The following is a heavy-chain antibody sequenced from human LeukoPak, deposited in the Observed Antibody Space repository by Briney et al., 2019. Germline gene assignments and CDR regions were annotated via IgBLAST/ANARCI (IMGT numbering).Heavy chain of an antibody. Sequence: GGSLRLSCAASGFTFSSYDLSWVRQAPGKGLECVSAIRRGVGSTYYADSVKGRFTISRDNSKNTLYLQMNSLRAEDTAVYYCAREGSGLGEGYFDYWGQGTLVTVSS. CDR3: AREGSGLGEGYFDY. CDR1: GFTFSSYD. V-gene: IGHV3-23*01. D-gene: IGHD2-15*01. J-gene: IGHJ4*02. CDR2: IRRGVGST.